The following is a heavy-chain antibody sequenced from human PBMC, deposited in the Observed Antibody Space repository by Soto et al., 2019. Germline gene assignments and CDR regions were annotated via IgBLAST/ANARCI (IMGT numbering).Heavy chain of an antibody. J-gene: IGHJ4*02. D-gene: IGHD6-19*01. CDR1: GGTFSIYA. V-gene: IGHV1-69*13. CDR2: IIPIFGTA. Sequence: SVKVSCKASGGTFSIYAISWVRQAPGQGLEWMGGIIPIFGTANYAQKFQGRVTITADESTSTAYMELSSLRSEDTAVYYCARGPYSSGWSSPFDYWGQGTLVSVSS. CDR3: ARGPYSSGWSSPFDY.